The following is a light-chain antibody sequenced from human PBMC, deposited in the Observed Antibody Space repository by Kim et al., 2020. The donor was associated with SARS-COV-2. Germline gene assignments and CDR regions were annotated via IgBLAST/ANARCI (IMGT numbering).Light chain of an antibody. V-gene: IGLV3-19*01. J-gene: IGLJ1*01. CDR2: GEN. CDR1: SLRRYY. CDR3: KSRDSSGNHYV. Sequence: ALGQTVRITCQGDSLRRYYASWYQQKPGQAPVLVIYGENNRPSGIPDRFSGSSSGNTASLTITGAQAEDEADYYCKSRDSSGNHYVFGTGTKVTVL.